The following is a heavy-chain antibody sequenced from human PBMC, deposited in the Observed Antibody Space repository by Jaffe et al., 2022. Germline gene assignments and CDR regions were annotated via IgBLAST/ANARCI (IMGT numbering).Heavy chain of an antibody. CDR1: GGSISSGSYY. CDR3: AREVGFSSGLDY. V-gene: IGHV4-61*02. J-gene: IGHJ4*02. D-gene: IGHD3-22*01. Sequence: QVQLQESGPGLVKPSQTLSLTCTVSGGSISSGSYYWSWIRQPAGKGLEWIGRIYTSGSTNYNPSLKSRVTISVDTSKNQFSLKLSSVTAADTAVYYCAREVGFSSGLDYWGQGTLVTVSS. CDR2: IYTSGST.